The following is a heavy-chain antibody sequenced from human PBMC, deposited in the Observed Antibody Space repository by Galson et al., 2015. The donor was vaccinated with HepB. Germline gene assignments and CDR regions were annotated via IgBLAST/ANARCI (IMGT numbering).Heavy chain of an antibody. Sequence: SVKVSCKASGYTFTGYYMHWVRQAPGQGLEWMGWINPNSGGTNYAQKFQGRVTMTRDTSISTAYMELSRLRSDDMAVYYCARQRRAYCSSTSCYILHYWGQGTLVTVSS. V-gene: IGHV1-2*02. D-gene: IGHD2-2*02. CDR3: ARQRRAYCSSTSCYILHY. CDR2: INPNSGGT. J-gene: IGHJ4*02. CDR1: GYTFTGYY.